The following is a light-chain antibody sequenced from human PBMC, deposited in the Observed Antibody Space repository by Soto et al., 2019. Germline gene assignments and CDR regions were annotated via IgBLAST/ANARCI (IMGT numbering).Light chain of an antibody. Sequence: QLVLTQSPSASASLGASVKLTCTLSSGHSSYAIAWHQQQPEKGPRYLMKLSSDGSHSKVDGIPDRFSGSSSGAERYLTISSLQSEDEADYYCQNWDTGARVVFGGGTKVTVL. V-gene: IGLV4-69*01. CDR3: QNWDTGARVV. J-gene: IGLJ2*01. CDR1: SGHSSYA. CDR2: LSSDGSH.